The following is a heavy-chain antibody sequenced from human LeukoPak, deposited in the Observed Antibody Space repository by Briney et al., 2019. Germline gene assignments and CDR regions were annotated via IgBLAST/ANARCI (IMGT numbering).Heavy chain of an antibody. CDR1: GGSISSSSYY. CDR2: IYYSGST. V-gene: IGHV4-61*05. Sequence: SETLSLTCTVSGGSISSSSYYWGWIRQPPGTGLEWIGYIYYSGSTNYNPSLKSRVTISVDTSKNQFSLKLSSVTAADTAVYYCASRKLGNDYWGQGTLVTVSS. D-gene: IGHD7-27*01. J-gene: IGHJ4*02. CDR3: ASRKLGNDY.